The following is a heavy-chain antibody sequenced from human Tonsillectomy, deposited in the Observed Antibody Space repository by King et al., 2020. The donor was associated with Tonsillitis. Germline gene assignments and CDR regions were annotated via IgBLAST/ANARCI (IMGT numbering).Heavy chain of an antibody. CDR2: ISYDGSNE. CDR3: AKDHYSNSGWQLLGY. D-gene: IGHD6-13*01. J-gene: IGHJ4*02. Sequence: VQLVESGGGVVQPGRSLRLSCAASGFTFSSYGMHWVRQAPGKGLEWVAVISYDGSNEYYVDSVKGRFTISRDNSKNTLYLQMNSLRAEDTAVYYCAKDHYSNSGWQLLGYWGQGTLVTVSS. V-gene: IGHV3-30*18. CDR1: GFTFSSYG.